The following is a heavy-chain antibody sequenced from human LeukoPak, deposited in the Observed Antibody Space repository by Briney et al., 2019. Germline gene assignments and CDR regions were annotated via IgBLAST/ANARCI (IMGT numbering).Heavy chain of an antibody. J-gene: IGHJ2*01. D-gene: IGHD6-13*01. CDR3: ARSREAAAGTSSWYFDL. Sequence: SETLSLTCAVYGGSFSGYYWSWIRQPPGKGLEWIGEINHSGSTNYNPSLKSRVTISVDTSKNQFSLKLSSVTAADTAVYYCARSREAAAGTSSWYFDLWGRGTLVTVSS. CDR1: GGSFSGYY. CDR2: INHSGST. V-gene: IGHV4-34*01.